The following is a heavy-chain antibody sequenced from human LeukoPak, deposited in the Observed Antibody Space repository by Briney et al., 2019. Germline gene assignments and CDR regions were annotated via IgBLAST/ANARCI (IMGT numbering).Heavy chain of an antibody. D-gene: IGHD2-15*01. CDR3: ARDSGDFDF. J-gene: IGHJ4*02. CDR1: GFTFSSHS. V-gene: IGHV3-7*01. CDR2: IKQDGSEK. Sequence: PGGSPRLSCAASGFTFSSHSMNWVRQAPGKGLEWVANIKQDGSEKYYVDSVKGRFTISRDNAKSSLFLQMDSLRAEDTAVYYCARDSGDFDFWGQGTLVTVSS.